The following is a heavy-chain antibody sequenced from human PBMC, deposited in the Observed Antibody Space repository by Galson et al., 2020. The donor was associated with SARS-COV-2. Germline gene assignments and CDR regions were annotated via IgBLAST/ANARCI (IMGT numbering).Heavy chain of an antibody. CDR2: IYYRGST. J-gene: IGHJ6*02. CDR1: GGYISSYY. D-gene: IGHD3-22*01. CDR3: ARVRLYDSSGYRGGPYYYYGMDV. Sequence: SETLSLTCTVSGGYISSYYWSWIRQPPGKGLEWIGYIYYRGSTTYNPSLKSRVTISVDTSKNQFSLKLSSVTAADTAVYYCARVRLYDSSGYRGGPYYYYGMDVWGQGTTVTVSS. V-gene: IGHV4-59*01.